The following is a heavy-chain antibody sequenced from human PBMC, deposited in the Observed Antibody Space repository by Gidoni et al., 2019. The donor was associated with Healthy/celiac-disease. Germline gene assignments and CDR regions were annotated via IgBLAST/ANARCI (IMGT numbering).Heavy chain of an antibody. D-gene: IGHD3-16*01. V-gene: IGHV3-33*01. CDR3: ARAYRMGHPPPWFDP. CDR1: GFTFSSYG. CDR2: IWYDGSNK. Sequence: QAQLVESGGGVVQPGRSLRLSCAASGFTFSSYGMHWVRQAPGKGLEWVAVIWYDGSNKYYADSVKGRFTISRDNSKNTLYLQMNSLRAEDTAVYYCARAYRMGHPPPWFDPWGQGTLVTVSS. J-gene: IGHJ5*02.